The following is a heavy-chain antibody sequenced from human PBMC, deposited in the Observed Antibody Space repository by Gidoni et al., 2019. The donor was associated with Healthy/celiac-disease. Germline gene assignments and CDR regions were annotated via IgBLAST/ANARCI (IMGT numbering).Heavy chain of an antibody. V-gene: IGHV4-61*02. CDR3: ARVGGYCSSTSCYRWFDP. CDR1: GGSISSGSYY. CDR2: SYTSGST. D-gene: IGHD2-2*01. Sequence: QVQLQESGPGLVKPSQTLSLTCTVSGGSISSGSYYWSWIRQPAGKGLEWIGRSYTSGSTNYNPSLKSRVTISVDTSKNQFALKLSSVTAADTAGYYCARVGGYCSSTSCYRWFDPWGQGTLVTVSS. J-gene: IGHJ5*02.